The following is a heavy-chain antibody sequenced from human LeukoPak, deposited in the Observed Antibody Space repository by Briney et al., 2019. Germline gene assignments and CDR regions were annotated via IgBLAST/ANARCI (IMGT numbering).Heavy chain of an antibody. D-gene: IGHD5-18*01. CDR2: TYYRSKWNT. CDR3: ARGCYSSFDY. V-gene: IGHV6-1*01. CDR1: GDSLSNNNVA. Sequence: SQTLSLTCAISGDSLSNNNVAWHWIRQSPSRGLEWLGRTYYRSKWNTDYAVSVKSRITINSDTSKNQFSLQLNSVTPEDMAVYYCARGCYSSFDYWDQGTLVTVSS. J-gene: IGHJ4*02.